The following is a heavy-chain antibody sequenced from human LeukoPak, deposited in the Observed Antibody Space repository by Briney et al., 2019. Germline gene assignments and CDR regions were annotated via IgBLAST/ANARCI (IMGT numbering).Heavy chain of an antibody. CDR1: GVSLNCHY. Sequence: PSETLSLTCTVSGVSLNCHYWSWIRQPPGEGLEWIGFIYDSVSPNYKSSLKSRVTMTVDTSKNQFSLKLNSVSAADTAVYYCARVLQNYYHMDVWGKGTTVTVSS. CDR3: ARVLQNYYHMDV. D-gene: IGHD3-3*01. CDR2: IYDSVSP. V-gene: IGHV4-59*11. J-gene: IGHJ6*03.